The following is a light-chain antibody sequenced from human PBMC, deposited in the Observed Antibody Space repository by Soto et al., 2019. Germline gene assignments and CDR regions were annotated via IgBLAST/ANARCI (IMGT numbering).Light chain of an antibody. Sequence: QSALTQPASVSGSPGQSITISCTGTSRDVGAYNYVSWYQQHPGKAPKLMIYDVSNRPSGISNRFSGSKSANTASLTISGLQAEDEADYYCSSYTTSITLVFGGGTKVTVL. CDR1: SRDVGAYNY. CDR3: SSYTTSITLV. CDR2: DVS. J-gene: IGLJ2*01. V-gene: IGLV2-14*01.